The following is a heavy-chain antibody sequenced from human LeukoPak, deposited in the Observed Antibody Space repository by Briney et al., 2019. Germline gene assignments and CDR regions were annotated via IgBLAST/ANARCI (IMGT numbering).Heavy chain of an antibody. CDR2: ISGSGGST. Sequence: GGSLRLSCAASGFTFSSYAMSWVRQAPGKGLEWVSAISGSGGSTYYADSVKGRFTISRDNSKNTLYLQMNSLRAEDTAVYYCAKHEGDSSSWYVSDYWGQGTLVTVSS. V-gene: IGHV3-23*01. CDR3: AKHEGDSSSWYVSDY. J-gene: IGHJ4*02. CDR1: GFTFSSYA. D-gene: IGHD6-13*01.